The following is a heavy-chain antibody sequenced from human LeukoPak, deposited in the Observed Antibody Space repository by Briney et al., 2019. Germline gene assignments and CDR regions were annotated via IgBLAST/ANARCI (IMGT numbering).Heavy chain of an antibody. CDR2: INHSGST. CDR1: GGSFSGYY. CDR3: ARAHSVAVAADTLDC. D-gene: IGHD6-19*01. V-gene: IGHV4-34*01. Sequence: SETLSLTCAVYGGSFSGYYWSWIRQPPGKGLEWIGEINHSGSTNYNPSLKSRVTISLDTSQNQFSLRLSSVTAADTAVYYCARAHSVAVAADTLDCWGQGTLVTVSS. J-gene: IGHJ4*02.